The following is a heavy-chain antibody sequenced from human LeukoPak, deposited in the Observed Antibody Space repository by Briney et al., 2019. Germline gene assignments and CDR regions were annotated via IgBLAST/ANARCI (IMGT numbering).Heavy chain of an antibody. J-gene: IGHJ4*02. CDR3: ARASPLPGYCSGGSCYDFDY. D-gene: IGHD2-15*01. CDR2: INPNSGGT. Sequence: ASVKVSCKASGYTFTGYYMHWVRQAPGQGLEWMGWINPNSGGTNYAQKLQGRVTMTTDTSTSTAYMELRSLRSDDTAVYYCARASPLPGYCSGGSCYDFDYWGQGTLVTVSS. V-gene: IGHV1-2*02. CDR1: GYTFTGYY.